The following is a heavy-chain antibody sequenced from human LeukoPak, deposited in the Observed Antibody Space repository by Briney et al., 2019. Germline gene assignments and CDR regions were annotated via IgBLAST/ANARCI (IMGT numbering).Heavy chain of an antibody. CDR1: GGTFSSYA. V-gene: IGHV1-69*04. CDR3: ARGTVAVAGPFDP. CDR2: IIPILGIA. Sequence: GSSVKVSCKASGGTFSSYAISWVRQAPGQGLEWMGRIIPILGIANYAQKFQGRVTITADKSTSTAYMELGSLRSEDTAVYYCARGTVAVAGPFDPWGQGTLVTVSS. D-gene: IGHD6-19*01. J-gene: IGHJ5*02.